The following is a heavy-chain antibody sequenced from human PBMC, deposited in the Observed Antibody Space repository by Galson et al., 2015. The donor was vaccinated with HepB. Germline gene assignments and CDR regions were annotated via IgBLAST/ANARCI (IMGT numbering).Heavy chain of an antibody. CDR3: AKDLDVGTVAEGVGMDV. CDR2: IWYDGSNK. Sequence: LSCAASGFTFSSYGMHWVRQAPGKGLEWVAVIWYDGSNKYYADSVKGRFTISRDNSKNTLYLQMISLRAEDTAVYYCAKDLDVGTVAEGVGMDVWGQGTTVTVSS. D-gene: IGHD6-25*01. V-gene: IGHV3-33*06. CDR1: GFTFSSYG. J-gene: IGHJ6*02.